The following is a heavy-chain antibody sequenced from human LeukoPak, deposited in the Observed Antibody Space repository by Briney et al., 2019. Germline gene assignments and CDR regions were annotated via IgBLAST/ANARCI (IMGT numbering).Heavy chain of an antibody. CDR1: GNSISNYV. CDR3: TTRACHAGGCSSSFYYYYGLHF. J-gene: IGHJ6*02. V-gene: IGHV1-69*13. Sequence: SVKVSCKASGNSISNYVVSWVRQAPGQGFGWMGGIIPIFGTADYAQKFQGRVTITADQSTSTTYMALSSLKSEDTATYYCTTRACHAGGCSSSFYYYYGLHFWGQGTTVSVSS. CDR2: IIPIFGTA. D-gene: IGHD3-16*01.